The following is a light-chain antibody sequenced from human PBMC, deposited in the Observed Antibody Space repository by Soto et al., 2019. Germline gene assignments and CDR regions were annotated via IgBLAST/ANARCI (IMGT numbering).Light chain of an antibody. Sequence: QSVLTQPASVSGSPGQSITISCTGTSSDVGGYNYVSWYQQYPGKAPTLMIYEVNNRPSGVSNRFSGSKSGNTASLTISGLQAEDEADYYCCSYTSSSINWVFGGGTKLTVL. CDR1: SSDVGGYNY. CDR2: EVN. CDR3: CSYTSSSINWV. V-gene: IGLV2-14*01. J-gene: IGLJ3*02.